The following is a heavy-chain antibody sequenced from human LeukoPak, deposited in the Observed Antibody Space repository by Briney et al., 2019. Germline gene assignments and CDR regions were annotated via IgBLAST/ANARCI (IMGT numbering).Heavy chain of an antibody. CDR1: GYSFTSYA. V-gene: IGHV1-3*01. D-gene: IGHD3-22*01. CDR3: AREYDSSGYYYFDY. Sequence: ASVKVSCKASGYSFTSYAMHWMRQAPGQRLEWMGWINAGTGNTKYSQKFQGRVTITRDTSASIAYMELSSLSSEDTAVYYCAREYDSSGYYYFDYWGQGALVTVSS. CDR2: INAGTGNT. J-gene: IGHJ4*02.